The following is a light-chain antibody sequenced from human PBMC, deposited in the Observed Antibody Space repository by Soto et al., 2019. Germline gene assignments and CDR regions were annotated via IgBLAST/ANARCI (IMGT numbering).Light chain of an antibody. V-gene: IGKV3-15*01. Sequence: EIVLTQSPGTLSLSPGERATLSCRASQSVSSNLAWYQQKPGQAPRLLIYGASTGATGIPARFSGSGSGTEFTLTISSLQSEDCAIYYCQQYHTWPITFGGGTKVDIK. CDR3: QQYHTWPIT. CDR1: QSVSSN. J-gene: IGKJ4*01. CDR2: GAS.